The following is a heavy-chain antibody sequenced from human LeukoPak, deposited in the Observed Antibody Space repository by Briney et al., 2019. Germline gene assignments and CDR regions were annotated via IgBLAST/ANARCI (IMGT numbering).Heavy chain of an antibody. V-gene: IGHV3-48*04. CDR1: GFIFSSYN. CDR3: ARDGEAAGIMVL. CDR2: ISRSSNTI. Sequence: GGRLRLSRAASGFIFSSYNMVWVRQAPGKGLEWVAYISRSSNTICDTDSVKGRFTISRDNTKNALYLQMNRLRADGTAVYYGARDGEAAGIMVLWGEKILVTVSS. D-gene: IGHD6-13*01. J-gene: IGHJ4*02.